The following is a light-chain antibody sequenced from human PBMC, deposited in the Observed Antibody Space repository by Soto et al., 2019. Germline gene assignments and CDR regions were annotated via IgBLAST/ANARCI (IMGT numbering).Light chain of an antibody. CDR2: AAS. V-gene: IGKV1-12*01. CDR3: QQADTFPLT. CDR1: QGISSW. Sequence: DIQMTQSPSSVSASVGDRVTITCRASQGISSWVAWYQQKPGKAPNLLIFAASSLQSGVPSRFSGSVSGTEFTLTISSLQPEDFATYYCQQADTFPLTCGGGTKVEIK. J-gene: IGKJ4*01.